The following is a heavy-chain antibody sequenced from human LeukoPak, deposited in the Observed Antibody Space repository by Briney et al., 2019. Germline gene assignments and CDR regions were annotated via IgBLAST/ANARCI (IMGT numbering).Heavy chain of an antibody. V-gene: IGHV3-23*01. Sequence: PGGSLRLSCAASGFTFSSYAMSWVRQAPGKGLEWVSAISGSGGSTYYADSVKGRFTISRDNSKNTLYLQMNSLRAEDTAVYYCAKVMTPTNVRGVPPSDYWGQGTLVTVSS. CDR3: AKVMTPTNVRGVPPSDY. D-gene: IGHD3-10*02. J-gene: IGHJ4*02. CDR2: ISGSGGST. CDR1: GFTFSSYA.